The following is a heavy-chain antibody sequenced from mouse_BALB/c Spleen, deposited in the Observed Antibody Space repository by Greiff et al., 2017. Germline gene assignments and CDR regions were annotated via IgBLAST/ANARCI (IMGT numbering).Heavy chain of an antibody. CDR1: GFSLTSYG. CDR2: IWGDGST. CDR3: PKESYNGSSPVFAY. V-gene: IGHV2-3*01. J-gene: IGHJ3*01. D-gene: IGHD1-1*01. Sequence: QVQLQQSGPGLVAPSQSLSITCTVSGFSLTSYGVSWVRQPPGKGLEWLGVIWGDGSTNYHSALITRLSISKDNSKRQVFLTLNSLQTDDTATNYCPKESYNGSSPVFAYGGQDTRVTVCA.